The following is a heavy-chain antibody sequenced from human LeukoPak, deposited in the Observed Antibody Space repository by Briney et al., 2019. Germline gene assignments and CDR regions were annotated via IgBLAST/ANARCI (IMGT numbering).Heavy chain of an antibody. CDR2: IIWNSATI. CDR3: GKDLKPGGLDV. J-gene: IGHJ6*02. V-gene: IGHV3-9*01. D-gene: IGHD7-27*01. Sequence: PGGSLTLSCAGSGFTFDEHAMHWVRQAPGKGLDWVSGIIWNSATIGYADSVKGRFTVSRDNAKNSLYLQMDSLRTEDTALYYCGKDLKPGGLDVWGQGTTVTVSS. CDR1: GFTFDEHA.